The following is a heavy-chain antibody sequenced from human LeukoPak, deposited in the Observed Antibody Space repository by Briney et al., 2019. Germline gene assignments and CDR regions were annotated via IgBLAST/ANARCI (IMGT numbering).Heavy chain of an antibody. CDR1: GGSISSSSYY. CDR3: ARHVVRSSMVRGGNKVFDY. J-gene: IGHJ4*02. CDR2: IYYSGST. Sequence: NPSETLSLTCSVSGGSISSSSYYWGWIRQPPGKGLEWIGSIYYSGSTYYDPPLKSRVTISVDTSKNQFSLKLSSVTAAHTAVYYCARHVVRSSMVRGGNKVFDYWGQGTLVTVSS. V-gene: IGHV4-39*01. D-gene: IGHD3-10*01.